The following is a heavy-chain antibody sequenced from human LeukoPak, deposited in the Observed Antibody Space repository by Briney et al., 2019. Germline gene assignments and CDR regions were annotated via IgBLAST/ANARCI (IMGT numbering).Heavy chain of an antibody. D-gene: IGHD4-17*01. CDR1: GYSFTKYA. CDR3: ARDISDGDLDP. CDR2: VNGGDGNR. J-gene: IGHJ5*02. Sequence: ASVKVSCMASGYSFTKYAVHWVRQVPGQGLEWMGWVNGGDGNRKYSQKFQGRVTFTRDQSAGTGYMELRSLRSEDTAMYYCARDISDGDLDPWGQGTLVIVSS. V-gene: IGHV1-3*01.